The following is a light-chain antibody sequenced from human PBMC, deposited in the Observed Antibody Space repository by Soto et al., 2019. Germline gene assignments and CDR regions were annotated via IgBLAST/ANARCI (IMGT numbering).Light chain of an antibody. J-gene: IGKJ5*01. Sequence: EIVLTQSPATLSLSPGERATLSCRASQSVSSYLAWSQQKPGQAPRLLSYDASNRATGIPARFSASGSGTDFTLTISSLEPEDSAVYYCQQRGNWITFGPGTRLEI. CDR2: DAS. CDR3: QQRGNWIT. CDR1: QSVSSY. V-gene: IGKV3-11*01.